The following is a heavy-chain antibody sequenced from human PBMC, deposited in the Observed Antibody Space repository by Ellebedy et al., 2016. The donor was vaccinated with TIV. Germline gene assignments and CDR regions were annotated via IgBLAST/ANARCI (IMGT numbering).Heavy chain of an antibody. CDR1: GFTFSSYA. Sequence: GESLKISCAASGFTFSSYAMNWVRQAPGKGLEWLSHMAPSGSPIDYADSMKGRFTMSRDIGKNTVYLQMERLRAEDTAIYYCARGGHSFGFVHWGQGARVTVSA. V-gene: IGHV3-48*04. CDR3: ARGGHSFGFVH. CDR2: MAPSGSPI. J-gene: IGHJ4*02. D-gene: IGHD5-18*01.